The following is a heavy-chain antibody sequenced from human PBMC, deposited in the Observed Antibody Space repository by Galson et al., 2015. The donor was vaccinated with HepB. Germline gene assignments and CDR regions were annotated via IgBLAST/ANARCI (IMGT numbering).Heavy chain of an antibody. CDR1: GDSVSSNSAA. J-gene: IGHJ4*02. D-gene: IGHD6-19*01. CDR3: AREAGIAVAGTLTAFDY. CDR2: TYYRSKWYN. V-gene: IGHV6-1*01. Sequence: CAISGDSVSSNSAAWNWIRQSPPRGLEWLGRTYYRSKWYNDYAVSVKSRITINPDTSKNQFSLQLNSVTPEDTAVYYCAREAGIAVAGTLTAFDYWGQGTLVTVSS.